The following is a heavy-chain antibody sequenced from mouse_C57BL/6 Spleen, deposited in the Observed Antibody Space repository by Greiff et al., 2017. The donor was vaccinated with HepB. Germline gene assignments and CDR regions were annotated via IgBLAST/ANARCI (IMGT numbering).Heavy chain of an antibody. CDR2: IWRGGST. J-gene: IGHJ1*03. CDR1: GFSLTSYG. Sequence: VQLKESGPGLVQPSQSLSITCTVSGFSLTSYGVHWVRQSPGKGLEWLGVIWRGGSTDYNAAFMSRLSITKDNSKSQVFFKMNSLQADDTAIYYCAKNGGSGGWYFDVWGTGTTVTVSS. CDR3: AKNGGSGGWYFDV. V-gene: IGHV2-5*01.